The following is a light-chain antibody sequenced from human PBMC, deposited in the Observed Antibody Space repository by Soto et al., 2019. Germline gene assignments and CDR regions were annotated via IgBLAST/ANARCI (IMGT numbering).Light chain of an antibody. V-gene: IGKV3-20*01. Sequence: EIVLTQSPGTLSLSPGERATLSCRASQSIANNYVAWYQQKPGLAPRLLIDDASRRATGTPDRFSGSGSGTDFTLTISRLEPEDFAVYYCQQCATSPLTFGQGTKVEIK. CDR1: QSIANNY. J-gene: IGKJ1*01. CDR2: DAS. CDR3: QQCATSPLT.